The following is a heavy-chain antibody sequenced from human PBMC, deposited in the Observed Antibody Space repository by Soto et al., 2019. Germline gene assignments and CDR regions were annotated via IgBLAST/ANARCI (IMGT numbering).Heavy chain of an antibody. CDR3: TRGDY. CDR2: ISYSGST. CDR1: GDSMTTVGYY. J-gene: IGHJ4*02. V-gene: IGHV4-31*03. Sequence: SETLSLTCTVSGDSMTTVGYYWTWIRQHPGQGLEWIGFISYSGSTYYSSSLKGRVAISADTSKNQSSLKLNSVTAADTAVYYCTRGDYWGQGTLVTVSS.